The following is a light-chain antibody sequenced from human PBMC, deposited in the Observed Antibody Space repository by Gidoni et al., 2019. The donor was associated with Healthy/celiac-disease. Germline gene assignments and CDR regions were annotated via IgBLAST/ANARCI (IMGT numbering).Light chain of an antibody. Sequence: EIVMTQSAATLSVSPGARSTLSCRASQSVSSYLAWYQQKPGQAPRLLIYGSSTRATGIPARCSGCGSGTEFTLTISSLQSEDFAVYYCQQYNNWPPVTFGQGTRLEIK. CDR1: QSVSSY. CDR3: QQYNNWPPVT. V-gene: IGKV3-15*01. CDR2: GSS. J-gene: IGKJ5*01.